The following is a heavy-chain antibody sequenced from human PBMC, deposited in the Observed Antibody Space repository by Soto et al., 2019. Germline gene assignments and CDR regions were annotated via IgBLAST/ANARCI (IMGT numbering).Heavy chain of an antibody. J-gene: IGHJ3*02. D-gene: IGHD2-21*02. CDR1: GFTFSSYG. CDR3: AREPDIVLVTAIADAFDI. Sequence: QVQLVESGGGVVQPGRSLRLSCAASGFTFSSYGMHWVRQAPGKGLEWVAVIWYDGSNKYYADSVKGRFTISRDNSKNTLYLQMNSLRAEDTAVYYCAREPDIVLVTAIADAFDIWGQGSMVTVSS. V-gene: IGHV3-33*01. CDR2: IWYDGSNK.